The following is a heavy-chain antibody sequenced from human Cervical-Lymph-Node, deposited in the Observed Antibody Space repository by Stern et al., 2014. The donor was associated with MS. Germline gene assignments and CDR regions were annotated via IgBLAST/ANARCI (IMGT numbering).Heavy chain of an antibody. V-gene: IGHV1-8*01. J-gene: IGHJ4*02. CDR3: ARSKSSGEFDY. CDR2: MNPKSGNT. D-gene: IGHD6-19*01. CDR1: GYTFTNYD. Sequence: QVQLVQSGAEVKKPGASVKVSCKASGYTFTNYDISWVRQATGQGLEWMGWMNPKSGNTGYAQRFQGRVTMTRSTSISTAYMELSSLRSEDTAVYYCARSKSSGEFDYWGQGSLVTVSS.